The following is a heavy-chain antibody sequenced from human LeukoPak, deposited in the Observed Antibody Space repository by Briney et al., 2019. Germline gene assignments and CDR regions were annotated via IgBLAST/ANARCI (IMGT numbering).Heavy chain of an antibody. CDR3: AKDNYYDNSAYPDY. Sequence: PSETLSLTCTVSGGSISSSSYYWGWIRQPPGKGLEWIGSIYYSGSTYYNPSLKSRVTISVDTSKNQFSLKLSSVTAADTAVYYCAKDNYYDNSAYPDYWGQGTLVTVSS. D-gene: IGHD3-22*01. CDR1: GGSISSSSYY. V-gene: IGHV4-39*02. J-gene: IGHJ4*02. CDR2: IYYSGST.